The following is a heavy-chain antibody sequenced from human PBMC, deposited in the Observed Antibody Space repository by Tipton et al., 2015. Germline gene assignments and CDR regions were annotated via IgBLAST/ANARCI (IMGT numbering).Heavy chain of an antibody. D-gene: IGHD6-13*01. V-gene: IGHV4-31*02. J-gene: IGHJ4*02. Sequence: SWIRQHPGKGLEWIGYIYYSGSTYYNPSLKSRVTISVDTSKNQFSLKLSSVTAADTAVYYCARRGGSSWYADYWGQGTLVTVSS. CDR2: IYYSGST. CDR3: ARRGGSSWYADY.